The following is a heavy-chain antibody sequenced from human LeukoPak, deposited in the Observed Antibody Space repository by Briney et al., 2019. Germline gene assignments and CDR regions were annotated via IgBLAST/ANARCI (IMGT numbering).Heavy chain of an antibody. V-gene: IGHV3-30-3*01. D-gene: IGHD6-13*01. Sequence: GGSLRLSCAASGFTFSSYAMHWVRQAPGKGLEGVAVISYDGSNKYYADSVKGRFTISRDNSKNTLYLQMNSLRAEDTAVYYCARDFFKLYSSSCDYWGQGTLVTVSS. CDR3: ARDFFKLYSSSCDY. CDR2: ISYDGSNK. J-gene: IGHJ4*02. CDR1: GFTFSSYA.